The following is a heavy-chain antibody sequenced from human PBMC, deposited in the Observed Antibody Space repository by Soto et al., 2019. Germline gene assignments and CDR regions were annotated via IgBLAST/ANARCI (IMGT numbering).Heavy chain of an antibody. D-gene: IGHD5-12*01. CDR2: ISSSGSTI. Sequence: GGSLRLSCAASGFTFSSYEMNWVRQAPGKGLEWVSYISSSGSTIYYADSVKGRFTISRDNAKNSLYLQMNSLRAEDTAVYYCARDSGGYSGYDYYYYGMDVWGQGTTVTVSS. V-gene: IGHV3-48*03. J-gene: IGHJ6*02. CDR1: GFTFSSYE. CDR3: ARDSGGYSGYDYYYYGMDV.